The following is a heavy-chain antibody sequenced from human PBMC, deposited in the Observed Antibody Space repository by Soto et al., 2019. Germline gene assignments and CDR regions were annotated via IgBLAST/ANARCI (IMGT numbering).Heavy chain of an antibody. CDR3: ARDHTGHGRVFDY. D-gene: IGHD1-26*01. J-gene: IGHJ4*02. CDR2: ISAYNGNT. CDR1: GYTFTSYG. Sequence: AAVKVSSKASGYTFTSYGSSWVRQAPGQGLEWMGWISAYNGNTNYAQKLQGRVTMPTDTSTSTAYMQLRSLRSDDTAVYYCARDHTGHGRVFDYWGQGTLVTVSS. V-gene: IGHV1-18*01.